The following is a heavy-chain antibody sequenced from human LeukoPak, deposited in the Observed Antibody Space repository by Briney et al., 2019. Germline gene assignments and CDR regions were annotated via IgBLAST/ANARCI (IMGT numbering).Heavy chain of an antibody. D-gene: IGHD3-10*01. CDR2: IWYDGSNK. J-gene: IGHJ4*02. Sequence: PGGSLRLSCAASGFTFSSYGMHWVRQAPGKGLEWVAVIWYDGSNKYYADSVKGRFTISRDNAKNTLYLQMNSLRAEDTAVYYCARDITLTRGGRSDYWGQGTLVTVSA. CDR3: ARDITLTRGGRSDY. V-gene: IGHV3-33*01. CDR1: GFTFSSYG.